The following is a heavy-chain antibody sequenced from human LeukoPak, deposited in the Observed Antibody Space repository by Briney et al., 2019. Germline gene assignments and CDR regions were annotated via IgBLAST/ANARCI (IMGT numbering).Heavy chain of an antibody. D-gene: IGHD1-14*01. V-gene: IGHV3-30*02. CDR3: AKGAYGLTLDY. CDR1: GFTFSSYG. J-gene: IGHJ4*02. CDR2: IRYDGSNK. Sequence: GGYLRLSCAASGFTFSSYGMLWVRQAPGKGLEWVAFIRYDGSNKYYADSVKGRFTISRDNSKNKLYLQMNSLRAEDTAVYYCAKGAYGLTLDYWGQGTLVTVSS.